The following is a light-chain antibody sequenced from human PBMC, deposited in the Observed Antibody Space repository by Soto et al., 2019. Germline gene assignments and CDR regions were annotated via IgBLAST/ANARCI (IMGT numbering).Light chain of an antibody. CDR3: PSYAASNFGV. CDR1: SSDVGAYNY. J-gene: IGLJ3*02. V-gene: IGLV2-8*01. CDR2: EVN. Sequence: QSALTQPPSASGSPGQSVTISCTGTSSDVGAYNYVSWYQQYPGKAPKLMIYEVNKRPSGVPDRFSGSKSGKTASLTVSGLRRGVGADYNCPSYAASNFGVFGGGTKVTVL.